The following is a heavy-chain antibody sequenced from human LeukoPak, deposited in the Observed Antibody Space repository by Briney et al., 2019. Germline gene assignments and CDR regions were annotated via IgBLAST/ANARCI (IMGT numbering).Heavy chain of an antibody. CDR1: GGSFSGYY. V-gene: IGHV4-34*01. Sequence: SETLSLTCAVYGGSFSGYYWSWIRQPPGKGLEWIGEINHSGSTNYNPSLKSRVTISVDTSKNQFSLKLSSVTAADTAVYYCARSPYDYIWGSYRFRPAMYFDYWGQGTLVTVSS. J-gene: IGHJ4*02. CDR2: INHSGST. CDR3: ARSPYDYIWGSYRFRPAMYFDY. D-gene: IGHD3-16*02.